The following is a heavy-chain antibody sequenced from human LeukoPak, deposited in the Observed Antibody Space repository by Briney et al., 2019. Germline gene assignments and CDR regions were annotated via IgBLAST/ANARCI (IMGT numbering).Heavy chain of an antibody. D-gene: IGHD2-21*02. V-gene: IGHV3-64*01. J-gene: IGHJ4*02. CDR2: ITTDGGNT. CDR3: ARGKGVFCGGDCSALDY. CDR1: GFTFSSYA. Sequence: GGSLRLSCVASGFTFSSYAIHWVRQAPGKGLEYVSAITTDGGNTYYGNSVKGRFTISRDNSKNTLYLQMGSLRAEDTAVYYCARGKGVFCGGDCSALDYWGQGTLVTVSS.